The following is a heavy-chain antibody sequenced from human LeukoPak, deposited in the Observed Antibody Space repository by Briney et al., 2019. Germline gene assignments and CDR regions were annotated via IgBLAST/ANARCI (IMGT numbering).Heavy chain of an antibody. V-gene: IGHV1-2*02. D-gene: IGHD6-13*01. Sequence: GASVKVSCKASGYAFTGYYMHWVRQAPGQGLEWMGWINPNSGGTNYAQKFQGRVTMTRDTSISTAYMELSRLRSDDTAVYYCARGAADGYGDFDYWGQGTLVTVSS. CDR3: ARGAADGYGDFDY. CDR2: INPNSGGT. CDR1: GYAFTGYY. J-gene: IGHJ4*02.